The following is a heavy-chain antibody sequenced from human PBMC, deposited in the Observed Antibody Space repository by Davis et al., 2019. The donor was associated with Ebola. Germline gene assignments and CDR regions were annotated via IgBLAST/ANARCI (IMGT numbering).Heavy chain of an antibody. CDR1: GYTFTSYA. V-gene: IGHV7-4-1*02. CDR3: AREPTGYCSGGSCFMRRWFDP. D-gene: IGHD2-15*01. Sequence: AASVKVSCKASGYTFTSYAMNWVRQAPGRGLEWMGWINTNTGNPTYAQGFTGRFVFSLDTSVSTAYLQISSLKAEDTAVYYCAREPTGYCSGGSCFMRRWFDPWGQGTLVTVSS. CDR2: INTNTGNP. J-gene: IGHJ5*02.